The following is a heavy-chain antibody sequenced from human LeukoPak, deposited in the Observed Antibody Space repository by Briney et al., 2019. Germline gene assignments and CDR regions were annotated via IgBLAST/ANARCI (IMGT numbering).Heavy chain of an antibody. Sequence: SETLSLTCTVSGGSISSGDYYWSWIRQPPGKGLEWIGYIYYSGSTYYNPSLKSRVTISADTSKNQFSLKLSSVTAADTAVYYCARLLDVSFDYWGQGTLVTVSS. V-gene: IGHV4-30-4*01. CDR2: IYYSGST. CDR1: GGSISSGDYY. CDR3: ARLLDVSFDY. J-gene: IGHJ4*02. D-gene: IGHD1-1*01.